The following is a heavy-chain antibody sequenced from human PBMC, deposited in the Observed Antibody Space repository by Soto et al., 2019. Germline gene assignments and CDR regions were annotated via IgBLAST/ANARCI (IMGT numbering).Heavy chain of an antibody. CDR2: IWYDGSNK. D-gene: IGHD6-19*01. Sequence: QVQLVESGGGVVQPGRSLRLSCAASGFTFSSYGMHWVRQAPGKGLEWVAVIWYDGSNKYYADSVKGRFTISRDNSKNTLYLQMNSLRAEDTAVYCWARGGGVAGTLDYWGQGTLVTVSS. J-gene: IGHJ4*02. CDR3: ARGGGVAGTLDY. V-gene: IGHV3-33*01. CDR1: GFTFSSYG.